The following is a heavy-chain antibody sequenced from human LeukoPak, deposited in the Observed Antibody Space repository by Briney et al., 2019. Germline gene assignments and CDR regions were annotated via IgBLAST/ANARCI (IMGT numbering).Heavy chain of an antibody. D-gene: IGHD2-2*01. J-gene: IGHJ5*02. V-gene: IGHV5-51*01. Sequence: GESLKISCKGSGYSFTTYWVAWVRQMPGKGLEWMGIIYPGDSDTRYSPSFQGQVTISADKSISTAYLQWSSLKASDTAMYYCARRERGFCSSTSCWFDPWGQGTLVTVSS. CDR1: GYSFTTYW. CDR3: ARRERGFCSSTSCWFDP. CDR2: IYPGDSDT.